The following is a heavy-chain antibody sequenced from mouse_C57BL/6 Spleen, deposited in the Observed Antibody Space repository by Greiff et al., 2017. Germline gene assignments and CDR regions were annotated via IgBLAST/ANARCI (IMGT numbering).Heavy chain of an antibody. Sequence: EVQLQESGPGLVKPSQSLSLTCSVTGYSITSGYYWNWIRQFPGNKLEWMGYISYDGSNNYNPSLKNRISITRDTSKNQFFLKLNSVTTEDTATYYCARVDYYGSSYYWYFDVWGTGTTVTVSS. D-gene: IGHD1-1*01. CDR3: ARVDYYGSSYYWYFDV. CDR2: ISYDGSN. CDR1: GYSITSGYY. V-gene: IGHV3-6*01. J-gene: IGHJ1*03.